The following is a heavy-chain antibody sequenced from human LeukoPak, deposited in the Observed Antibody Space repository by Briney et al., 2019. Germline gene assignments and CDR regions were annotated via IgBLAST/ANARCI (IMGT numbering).Heavy chain of an antibody. J-gene: IGHJ6*03. V-gene: IGHV4-4*07. CDR3: ARVNSSWPSYYYYYMDV. D-gene: IGHD6-13*01. CDR1: GGSISSSY. Sequence: PSETLSLTCTVSGGSISSSYWSWIRQPAGKGLEWIGRIYTSGRTNFNPSLRSRVTMSVDTSKNQFSLKVNSVTAADTAVYYCARVNSSWPSYYYYYMDVWGKGTTVTVSS. CDR2: IYTSGRT.